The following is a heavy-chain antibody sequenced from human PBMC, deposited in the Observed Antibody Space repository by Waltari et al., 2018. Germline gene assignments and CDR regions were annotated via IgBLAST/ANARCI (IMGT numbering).Heavy chain of an antibody. CDR2: ISGSGGST. J-gene: IGHJ4*02. D-gene: IGHD5-12*01. Sequence: EVQLLESGGGLVQPGGSLRLSCTASGFTFSSYAMSWVRQAPGKGLEWVSAISGSGGSTYYADSVKGRFTISRDNSKNTLYLQMNSLRAEDTAVYYCAVAGVRGGYFDYWGQGTLVTVSS. CDR3: AVAGVRGGYFDY. CDR1: GFTFSSYA. V-gene: IGHV3-23*01.